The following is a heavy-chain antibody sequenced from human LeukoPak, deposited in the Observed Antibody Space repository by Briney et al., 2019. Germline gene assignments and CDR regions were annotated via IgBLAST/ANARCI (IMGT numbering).Heavy chain of an antibody. Sequence: SVKVSCKASGFTFTSSAVQWVRQARGQRLEWIGWIVVGSGNTNYAQKFQERVTITRDTSISTAYMELSRLRSDDTAVYYCARGWAGYSSSFHWFDPWGQGTLVTVSS. D-gene: IGHD6-13*01. CDR3: ARGWAGYSSSFHWFDP. CDR2: IVVGSGNT. J-gene: IGHJ5*02. V-gene: IGHV1-58*01. CDR1: GFTFTSSA.